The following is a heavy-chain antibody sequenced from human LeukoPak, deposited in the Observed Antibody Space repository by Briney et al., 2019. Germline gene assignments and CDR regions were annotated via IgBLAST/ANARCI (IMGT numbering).Heavy chain of an antibody. CDR1: GGSISSNNW. V-gene: IGHV4-4*02. CDR2: IYHSGST. Sequence: PSGTLSLTCAVSGGSISSNNWWWSWVRQPPGKGLEWIGEIYHSGSTNYNPSLKSRVTISVDKSKNQFSLKLSSVTAADTAVYYCARLYCGGDCAVDSWGQGTLVTVSS. D-gene: IGHD2-21*02. CDR3: ARLYCGGDCAVDS. J-gene: IGHJ4*02.